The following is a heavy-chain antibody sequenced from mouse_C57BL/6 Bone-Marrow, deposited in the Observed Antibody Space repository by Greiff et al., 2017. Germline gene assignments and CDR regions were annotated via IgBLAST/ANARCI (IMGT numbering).Heavy chain of an antibody. Sequence: QVQLQQSGPELVKPGASVKISCKASGYAFSSSWMNWVKQRPGKGLEWIGRIYPGDGATNYNGKFKGKATLTADKSSSTAYMHLSSLTSEDSAVYVRSRRYYYGSLYYFDYWGQGTTLTVSS. D-gene: IGHD1-1*01. CDR3: SRRYYYGSLYYFDY. CDR2: IYPGDGAT. J-gene: IGHJ2*01. V-gene: IGHV1-82*01. CDR1: GYAFSSSW.